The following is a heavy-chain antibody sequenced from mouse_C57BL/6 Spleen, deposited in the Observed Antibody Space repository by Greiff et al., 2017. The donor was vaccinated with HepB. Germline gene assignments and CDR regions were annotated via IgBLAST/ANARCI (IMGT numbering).Heavy chain of an antibody. CDR3: TTDGSSSWFAY. D-gene: IGHD1-1*01. J-gene: IGHJ3*01. V-gene: IGHV14-1*01. Sequence: DVHLVESGAELVRPGASVKLSCTASGFNIKDYYMHWVKQRPEQGLEWIGRIDPEDGDTEYAPKFQGKATMTADTSSNTAYLQLSSLTSEDTAVYYCTTDGSSSWFAYWGQGTLVTVSA. CDR2: IDPEDGDT. CDR1: GFNIKDYY.